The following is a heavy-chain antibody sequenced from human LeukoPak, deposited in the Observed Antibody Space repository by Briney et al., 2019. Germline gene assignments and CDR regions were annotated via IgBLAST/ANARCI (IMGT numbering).Heavy chain of an antibody. V-gene: IGHV1-46*01. CDR3: ARPIAVAGYYFDY. Sequence: ASVKDSCKASGYTFTSYYTHWVRQAPGQGLEWMGIINHSGGSPSYAQKFQGRETTTRDTSTSTVYMKLSSLRSEDTAVYYCARPIAVAGYYFDYWGQGTLVTVSS. D-gene: IGHD6-19*01. J-gene: IGHJ4*02. CDR1: GYTFTSYY. CDR2: INHSGGSP.